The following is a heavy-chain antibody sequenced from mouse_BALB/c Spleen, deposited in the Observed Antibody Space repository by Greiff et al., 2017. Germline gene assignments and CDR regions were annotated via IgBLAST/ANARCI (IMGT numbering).Heavy chain of an antibody. D-gene: IGHD1-1*01. CDR2: INPSTGYT. Sequence: VKLMESGAELAKPGASVKMSCKASGYTFTSYWMHWVKQRPGQGLEWIGYINPSTGYTEYNQKFKDKATLTADKSSSTAYMQLSSLTSEDAAVYCGARAPTVVATGDYWGQGTTLTVSS. CDR3: ARAPTVVATGDY. V-gene: IGHV1-7*01. CDR1: GYTFTSYW. J-gene: IGHJ2*01.